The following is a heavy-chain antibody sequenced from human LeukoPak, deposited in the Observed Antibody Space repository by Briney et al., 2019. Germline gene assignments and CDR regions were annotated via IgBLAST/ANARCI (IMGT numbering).Heavy chain of an antibody. V-gene: IGHV2-5*02. Sequence: SGPTLVKPTQTLTLTCTLSGFSVGTSGVGVGWIRQPPGKALEWLALIFWDDDERYRPSLRSRLTITKDTSKNQVVLTMTNMDPVDTATYYCAHTRSGHGWFDPWGQGTLVTVSS. J-gene: IGHJ5*02. CDR1: GFSVGTSGVG. CDR2: IFWDDDE. CDR3: AHTRSGHGWFDP. D-gene: IGHD2-15*01.